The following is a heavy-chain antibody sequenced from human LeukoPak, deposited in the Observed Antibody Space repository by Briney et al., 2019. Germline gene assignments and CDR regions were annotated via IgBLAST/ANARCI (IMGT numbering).Heavy chain of an antibody. D-gene: IGHD3-10*01. J-gene: IGHJ3*02. Sequence: RTSETLSLTCAVYGDSFSGYYWSWVRQHPGKGMEWLGEINHSGSTNYNPSLKSRVTISVDTSKNQFSLKLSSVTAADTAVYYCARTRLNPLVRGTYDAFDIWGQGTMVTVSS. CDR2: INHSGST. CDR1: GDSFSGYY. CDR3: ARTRLNPLVRGTYDAFDI. V-gene: IGHV4-34*01.